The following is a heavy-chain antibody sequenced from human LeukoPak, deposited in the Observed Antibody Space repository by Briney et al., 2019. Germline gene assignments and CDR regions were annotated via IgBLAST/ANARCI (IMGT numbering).Heavy chain of an antibody. CDR3: GADLTMVRGVPRWFDP. CDR2: ISSSGSTI. J-gene: IGHJ5*02. CDR1: GFTFSSYE. V-gene: IGHV3-48*03. D-gene: IGHD3-10*01. Sequence: GGSLRLSCAASGFTFSSYEMNWVRQAPGKGLEWVSYISSSGSTIYYADSVKGRFTISRDNAKNSLYLQMNSLRAEDTAVYYCGADLTMVRGVPRWFDPWGQGTLVTVSS.